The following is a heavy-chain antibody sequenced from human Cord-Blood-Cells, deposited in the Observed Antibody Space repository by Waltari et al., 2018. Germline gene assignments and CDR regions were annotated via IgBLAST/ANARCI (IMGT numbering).Heavy chain of an antibody. J-gene: IGHJ4*02. CDR2: INQRGST. CDR1: GGSFSGYY. D-gene: IGHD1-26*01. CDR3: ARCIVGATVDY. V-gene: IGHV4-34*01. Sequence: QVQLQQWGAGLLKRSETLSRTCAVYGGSFSGYYWSWIRQPPGKGLGWIGEINQRGSTNYNPSLKSRITISVDTSKNQFSLKLSSVTAADTAVYYCARCIVGATVDYWGQGTLVTVSS.